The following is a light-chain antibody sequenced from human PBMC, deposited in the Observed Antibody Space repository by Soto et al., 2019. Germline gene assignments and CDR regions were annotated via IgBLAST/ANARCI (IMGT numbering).Light chain of an antibody. V-gene: IGKV3-11*01. CDR1: QRVSSY. CDR3: QQRSNWPPYT. CDR2: DAS. Sequence: EIVLTQSPATLSLSPGERATLSCRASQRVSSYLAWYQQKPGQAPRLLIYDASNRATGIPARFSGSGSGTDFTLTISSLEPEDFSVYYFQQRSNWPPYTFGQGTKLEIK. J-gene: IGKJ2*01.